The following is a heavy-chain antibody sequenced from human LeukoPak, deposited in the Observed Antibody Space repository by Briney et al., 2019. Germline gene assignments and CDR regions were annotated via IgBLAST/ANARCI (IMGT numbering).Heavy chain of an antibody. CDR2: IDYRGNT. CDR3: ARGHSSSWSYIDY. V-gene: IGHV4-59*08. CDR1: GGSVSSYY. D-gene: IGHD6-13*01. Sequence: SETLSLTCAVSGGSVSSYYWSWIRQTPGKGLEWIGYIDYRGNTNYNPSLMSRVTISEDTSKNQFSLILTSVTAADTAVYYCARGHSSSWSYIDYWGQGTLVTVSS. J-gene: IGHJ4*02.